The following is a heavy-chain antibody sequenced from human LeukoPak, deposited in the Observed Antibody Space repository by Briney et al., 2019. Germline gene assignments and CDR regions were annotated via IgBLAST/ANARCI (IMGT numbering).Heavy chain of an antibody. CDR3: AKGDISSWYFSY. V-gene: IGHV3-30*18. CDR2: ISNDGSLK. D-gene: IGHD6-13*01. Sequence: PGGSLRLSCAAAGFTFSTYGMHWVRQTPGKGLEWVAVISNDGSLKFYADSVQGRFTISRDNSKETLSLQMNSLRPEDAAVYYCAKGDISSWYFSYWGQGTLVTVSS. CDR1: GFTFSTYG. J-gene: IGHJ4*02.